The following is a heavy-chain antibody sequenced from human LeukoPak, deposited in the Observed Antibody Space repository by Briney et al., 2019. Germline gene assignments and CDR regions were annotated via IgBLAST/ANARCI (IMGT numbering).Heavy chain of an antibody. Sequence: GGSLRLSCAASGFTFSSSGMSWVRQAPGMGLEWVSAISGSGGSTYYADSVKGRFTISRDNPKNALYLQTSGLGADDTAIYYCAKDSTPGDYWGQGTRVTVSS. CDR1: GFTFSSSG. V-gene: IGHV3-23*01. CDR3: AKDSTPGDY. D-gene: IGHD2-15*01. CDR2: ISGSGGST. J-gene: IGHJ4*02.